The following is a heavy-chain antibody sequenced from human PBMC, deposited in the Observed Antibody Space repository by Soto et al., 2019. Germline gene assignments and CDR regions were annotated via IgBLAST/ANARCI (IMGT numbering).Heavy chain of an antibody. Sequence: SVTLSLTCAVSGGSIISSNWWSRVRQPPGKGLEWIGEIYHSGSTNYNPSLKSRVTISVDKSKNQFSLKLSSVTAADTAVYYCARWSSSSGYGMDVWGQGTTVT. CDR1: GGSIISSNW. CDR2: IYHSGST. V-gene: IGHV4-4*02. J-gene: IGHJ6*02. D-gene: IGHD6-13*01. CDR3: ARWSSSSGYGMDV.